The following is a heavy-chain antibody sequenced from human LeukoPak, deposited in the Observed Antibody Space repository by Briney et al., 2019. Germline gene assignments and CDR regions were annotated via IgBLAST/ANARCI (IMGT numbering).Heavy chain of an antibody. V-gene: IGHV3-49*04. D-gene: IGHD5-18*01. Sequence: ALRLSCTTSGFNFGDNAMAWVRPAPGKGLEWVGFLRSKAYRGTTEYAASVKGRFTISRDDSKSVVYLQMNSLKSEDTAVYYCSRGPIQLWVHNGVDVWGQGTTVTVSS. J-gene: IGHJ6*02. CDR1: GFNFGDNA. CDR3: SRGPIQLWVHNGVDV. CDR2: LRSKAYRGTT.